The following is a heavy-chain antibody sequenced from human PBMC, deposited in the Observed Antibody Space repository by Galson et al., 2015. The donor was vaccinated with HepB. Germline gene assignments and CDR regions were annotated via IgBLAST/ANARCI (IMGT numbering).Heavy chain of an antibody. V-gene: IGHV4-59*08. J-gene: IGHJ4*02. CDR2: IYYSGST. CDR1: GGSISGYY. Sequence: SETLSLTCTVSGGSISGYYWSWIRQPPGKGLEWIGYIYYSGSTNYNPSLKSRVTISVDTSKNQFSLKLSSVTAADTAVYYCARHDKRLGYCSGGSCYPDYWGQGTLVTVSS. D-gene: IGHD2-15*01. CDR3: ARHDKRLGYCSGGSCYPDY.